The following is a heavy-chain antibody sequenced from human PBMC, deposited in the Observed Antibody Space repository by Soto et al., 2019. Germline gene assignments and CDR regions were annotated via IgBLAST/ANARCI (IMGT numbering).Heavy chain of an antibody. CDR3: ARILGYWYGLDV. Sequence: EVQLLESGGGLVQPGGSLRLSCAASGFPLSTNGMTWVRQAPGKGLEWVSAITGTGGNTYYVDTVKGLFTSSRDNSKNMLYLQVNSLRVEDTAVYYCARILGYWYGLDVWGQGTTVTVS. CDR2: ITGTGGNT. V-gene: IGHV3-23*01. CDR1: GFPLSTNG. J-gene: IGHJ6*02.